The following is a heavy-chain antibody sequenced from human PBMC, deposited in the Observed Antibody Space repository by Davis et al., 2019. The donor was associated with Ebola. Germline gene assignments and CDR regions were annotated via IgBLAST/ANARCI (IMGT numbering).Heavy chain of an antibody. D-gene: IGHD1-20*01. J-gene: IGHJ3*02. CDR3: ASLRRTITGMDDGFDI. CDR2: IYPGDSDT. V-gene: IGHV5-51*07. CDR1: GYNFPDYW. Sequence: GESLKISCQGSGYNFPDYWIGWVHQMPGRGLEWMGVIYPGDSDTRYSPSFLGQVTISADKSISTAYLQWSSLKASDTAMYYCASLRRTITGMDDGFDIWGQGTMVTVCS.